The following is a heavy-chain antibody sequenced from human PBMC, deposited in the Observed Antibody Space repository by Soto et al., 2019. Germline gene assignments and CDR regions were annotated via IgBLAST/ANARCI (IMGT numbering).Heavy chain of an antibody. Sequence: GGSLRLSCAASGFTFRNYAMSWVRQAPAKGLEWFSAITGSGFDTYHADSVKGRFTISRDNSNNMLYLQTNSLGAEDTAVYYCAKGSADSRPYYFDSWGQGTLVTVSS. D-gene: IGHD3-22*01. J-gene: IGHJ4*02. CDR1: GFTFRNYA. CDR3: AKGSADSRPYYFDS. CDR2: ITGSGFDT. V-gene: IGHV3-23*01.